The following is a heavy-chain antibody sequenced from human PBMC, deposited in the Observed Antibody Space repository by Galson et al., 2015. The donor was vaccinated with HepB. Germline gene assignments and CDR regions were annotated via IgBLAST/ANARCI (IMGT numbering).Heavy chain of an antibody. CDR1: GFDFRSYW. V-gene: IGHV3-7*01. Sequence: SLRLSCAGYGFDFRSYWMSWVRPAPGKGLQWVANIKPDGSELSYVASVKGRFTISRDNAQMSVSLQMNSLRVEDSAIYYCAREKAQSLYDPYWYFDVWGRGTLVTVSS. CDR3: AREKAQSLYDPYWYFDV. D-gene: IGHD3-3*01. CDR2: IKPDGSEL. J-gene: IGHJ2*01.